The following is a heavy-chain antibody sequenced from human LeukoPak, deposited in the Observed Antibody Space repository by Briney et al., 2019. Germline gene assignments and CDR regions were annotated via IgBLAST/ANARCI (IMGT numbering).Heavy chain of an antibody. CDR2: TYYRSKWYN. CDR1: GDSVSSNSAA. J-gene: IGHJ5*02. CDR3: ARVTIINYGDYEEDWFDP. Sequence: SQTLSFTCAISGDSVSSNSAAWNWIRQSPSRGLEWLGRTYYRSKWYNDYAVSVKSRITINPDTSKNQFSLQLNSVTPEDTAVYYCARVTIINYGDYEEDWFDPWGQGTLVTVSS. V-gene: IGHV6-1*01. D-gene: IGHD4-17*01.